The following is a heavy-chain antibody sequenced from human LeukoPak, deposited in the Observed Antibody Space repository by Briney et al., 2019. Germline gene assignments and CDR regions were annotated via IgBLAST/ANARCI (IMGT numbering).Heavy chain of an antibody. Sequence: GGSLRLSCAASGFTFSSYWMSWVRQAPGKGLEWVANIKQDGSEKYYVDSVKGRFTISRDNAKNSLYLQMNSLRAEDTAVYYCARSSVVPAAIPFFVDYWGQGTLVTVSS. J-gene: IGHJ4*02. CDR1: GFTFSSYW. CDR2: IKQDGSEK. V-gene: IGHV3-7*01. D-gene: IGHD2-2*01. CDR3: ARSSVVPAAIPFFVDY.